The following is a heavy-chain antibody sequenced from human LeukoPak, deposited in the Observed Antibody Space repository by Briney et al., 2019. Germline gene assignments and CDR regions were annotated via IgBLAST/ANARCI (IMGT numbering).Heavy chain of an antibody. CDR3: ARVGVPAAGHFDH. CDR2: ISSSGSTI. Sequence: GGSLRLSCAASGFTFSSYEMNWVRQAPGKGLEWVSYISSSGSTIYYADSVKGRFTISRDNAKNSLYLQMNSLRAEDTAVYYCARVGVPAAGHFDHWGQGTLVTVSS. V-gene: IGHV3-48*03. J-gene: IGHJ4*02. CDR1: GFTFSSYE. D-gene: IGHD2-2*01.